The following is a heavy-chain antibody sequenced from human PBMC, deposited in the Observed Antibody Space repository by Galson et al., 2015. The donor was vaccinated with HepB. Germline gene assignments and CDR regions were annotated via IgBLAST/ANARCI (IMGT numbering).Heavy chain of an antibody. CDR1: GGSISSGGYS. Sequence: TLSLTCAVSGGSISSGGYSWSWIRQPPGKGLEWIGYIYHSGSTYYNPSLKSRVTISVDRSKNQFSLKLSSVTAADTAVYYCARAIGSGSYNWFDPWGQGTLVTVSS. CDR2: IYHSGST. CDR3: ARAIGSGSYNWFDP. V-gene: IGHV4-30-2*01. D-gene: IGHD3-10*01. J-gene: IGHJ5*02.